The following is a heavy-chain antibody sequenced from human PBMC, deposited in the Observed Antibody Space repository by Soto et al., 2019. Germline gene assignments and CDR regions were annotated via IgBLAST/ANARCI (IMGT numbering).Heavy chain of an antibody. V-gene: IGHV1-24*01. CDR1: GYTLTELS. CDR2: FDPEDGET. CDR3: ATVVLRFLEWYGSGSYNFDY. Sequence: GASVKVSCKVSGYTLTELSMHWVRQAPGKGLEWMGGFDPEDGETIYAQKFQGRVTMTEDTSTDTAYMELSSLRSEDTAVYYCATVVLRFLEWYGSGSYNFDYWGQGTLVTVSS. D-gene: IGHD3-3*01. J-gene: IGHJ4*02.